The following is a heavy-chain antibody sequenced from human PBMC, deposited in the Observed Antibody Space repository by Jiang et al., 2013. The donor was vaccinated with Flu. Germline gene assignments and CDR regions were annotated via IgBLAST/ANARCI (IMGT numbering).Heavy chain of an antibody. CDR3: AREGYYFDTTGSPRSHGLDV. Sequence: SVKVSCKASGYSFTNYALTWVRQAPGQGLEWMGWINTGTGDPTYAQAFTGRFVFSSDTSVSTAYLHISSLKTDDTAVYYCAREGYYFDTTGSPRSHGLDVWGQGTAVTVSS. D-gene: IGHD3-22*01. CDR2: INTGTGDP. CDR1: GYSFTNYA. V-gene: IGHV7-4-1*02. J-gene: IGHJ6*02.